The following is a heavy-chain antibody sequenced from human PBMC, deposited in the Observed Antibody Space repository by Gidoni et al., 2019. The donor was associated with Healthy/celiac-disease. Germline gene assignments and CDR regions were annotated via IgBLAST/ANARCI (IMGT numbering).Heavy chain of an antibody. CDR3: ARASYDSSGYGYPFDI. D-gene: IGHD3-22*01. CDR2: ISYDGSNK. J-gene: IGHJ3*02. CDR1: GGTVSRYA. V-gene: IGHV3-30-3*01. Sequence: QVQLGESGGGVVQPGRSLRLACAASGGTVSRYAMHWVRQAPGKGLEWVAFISYDGSNKYYADSVKGRFTISRDNSKNTLYLQMNSLRAEDTAVYYCARASYDSSGYGYPFDIWGQGTMVTVSS.